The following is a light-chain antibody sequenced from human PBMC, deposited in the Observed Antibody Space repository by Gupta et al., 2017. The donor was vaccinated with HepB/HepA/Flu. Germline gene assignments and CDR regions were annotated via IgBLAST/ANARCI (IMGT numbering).Light chain of an antibody. CDR1: QSISTY. CDR3: QQSYTTPWT. CDR2: GAS. V-gene: IGKV1-39*01. J-gene: IGKJ1*01. Sequence: DIQMTQSPSSLSASVGDRVTITCRASQSISTYLNWYQQKPGKAPKFLIYGASSLQSGVPSRFSGSGSGTDFTLTISSLQPEDFATYYCQQSYTTPWTFGQGTKVEIQ.